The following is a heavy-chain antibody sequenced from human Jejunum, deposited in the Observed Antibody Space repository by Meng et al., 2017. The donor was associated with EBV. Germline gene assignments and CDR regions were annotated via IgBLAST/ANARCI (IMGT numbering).Heavy chain of an antibody. D-gene: IGHD6-13*01. CDR2: VYYTGGP. J-gene: IGHJ4*02. CDR1: GGSISGSY. V-gene: IGHV4-59*01. Sequence: VQLRESGPGPMKPSGTLSHTVTVSGGSISGSYLNWIRQAPGKGLEWIGYVYYTGGPNYNPSLRGRVTISVDTSKNQFSLNLISVTAADTAVYFCAREIPAAGKFDSWGQGALVTVSS. CDR3: AREIPAAGKFDS.